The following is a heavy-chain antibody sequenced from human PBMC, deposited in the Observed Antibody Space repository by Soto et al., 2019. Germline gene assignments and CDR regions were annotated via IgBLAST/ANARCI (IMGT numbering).Heavy chain of an antibody. D-gene: IGHD3-16*01. J-gene: IGHJ6*03. V-gene: IGHV3-21*01. CDR2: ISSSSSYI. CDR1: GFTFSSYS. Sequence: EVQLVESGGGLVKPGGSLRLSCAASGFTFSSYSMNWVRQAPGKGLEWVSSISSSSSYIYYADSVKGRFTISRDNAKNSLNLQMNGLRAEDTAVYDCGRDSQGDYDYMDVWGKGTTVTVSS. CDR3: GRDSQGDYDYMDV.